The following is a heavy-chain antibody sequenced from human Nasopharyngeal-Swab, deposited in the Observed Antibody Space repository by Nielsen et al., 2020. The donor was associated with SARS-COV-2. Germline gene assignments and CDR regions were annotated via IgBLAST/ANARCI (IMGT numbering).Heavy chain of an antibody. J-gene: IGHJ4*02. CDR1: GGTFSSYA. CDR2: IIPIFGTA. CDR3: ARGRDGYNSVEDY. Sequence: SVKVSCKASGGTFSSYAISWVRRAPGQGLEWMGGIIPIFGTANYAQKFQGRVTITADKSTSTVYMELSSLRSEDTAVYYCARGRDGYNSVEDYWGQGTLVTVSS. D-gene: IGHD5-24*01. V-gene: IGHV1-69*06.